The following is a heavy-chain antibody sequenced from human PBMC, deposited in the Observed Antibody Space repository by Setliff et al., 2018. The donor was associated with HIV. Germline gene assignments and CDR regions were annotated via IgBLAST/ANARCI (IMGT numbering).Heavy chain of an antibody. V-gene: IGHV2-5*02. Sequence: GSGPTLVNPTPTLTLTCTFSGFSLSTSGVGVGWIRQPPGKALEWLALIYWDDDKRYSPSLESRLTITKDTSKNQVVLTMTNMDPVDTATYYCAHSYCSSTSCYPHYYYYMDVWGKGTTVTVSS. CDR2: IYWDDDK. J-gene: IGHJ6*03. CDR3: AHSYCSSTSCYPHYYYYMDV. CDR1: GFSLSTSGVG. D-gene: IGHD2-2*01.